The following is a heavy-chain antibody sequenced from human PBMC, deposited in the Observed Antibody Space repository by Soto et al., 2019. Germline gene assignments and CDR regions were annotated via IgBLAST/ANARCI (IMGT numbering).Heavy chain of an antibody. Sequence: GASVKVSCKDSGYTFTSYGISWVRQAPGQGLEWMGWISAYNGNTNYAQKLQGRVTMTTDTSTSTAYMELRSLRSDDTAVYYCARVPTIYCSGGSCLSKTVDWFDPWGQGTLVTVSS. CDR1: GYTFTSYG. J-gene: IGHJ5*02. CDR2: ISAYNGNT. CDR3: ARVPTIYCSGGSCLSKTVDWFDP. V-gene: IGHV1-18*01. D-gene: IGHD2-15*01.